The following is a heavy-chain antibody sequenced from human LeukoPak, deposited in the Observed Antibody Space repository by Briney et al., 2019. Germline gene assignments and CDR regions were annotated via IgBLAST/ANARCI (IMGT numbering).Heavy chain of an antibody. CDR1: GGSFSGYY. J-gene: IGHJ6*02. V-gene: IGHV4-34*01. CDR3: ARQTAEYGMDI. D-gene: IGHD2-2*01. Sequence: SETLSLTCAVYGGSFSGYYWSWIRQPPGKGLEWIGEINHSGSTNYNPSLKSRVTISVDTSKNQFSLKLSSVTAADTAVYYCARQTAEYGMDIWGQGTTVTVSS. CDR2: INHSGST.